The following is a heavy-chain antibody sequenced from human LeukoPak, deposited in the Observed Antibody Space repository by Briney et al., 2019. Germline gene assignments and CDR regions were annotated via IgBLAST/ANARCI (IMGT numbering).Heavy chain of an antibody. CDR1: GFSFTNYA. J-gene: IGHJ3*01. D-gene: IGHD3-16*01. V-gene: IGHV3-48*04. Sequence: GGSLRLSCAASGFSFTNYAMSWVRQAPGKGLEWIAYIMGGGRVIYYKDSVKGRFIISRDNAKKSLFLQMNSLRVEDTAVYYCWGTDKTGPETFDVWGLGTMVTVSS. CDR2: IMGGGRVI. CDR3: WGTDKTGPETFDV.